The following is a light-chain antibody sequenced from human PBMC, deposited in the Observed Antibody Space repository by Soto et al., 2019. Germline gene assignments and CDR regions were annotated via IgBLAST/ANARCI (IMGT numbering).Light chain of an antibody. V-gene: IGLV1-40*01. J-gene: IGLJ1*01. Sequence: QPVLTQPPSVSGAPGQRVTISCTGSSSNIGANYDVHWYQQRPGTAPKLLIFGNNNRPSGVPDRFSGSKSGTSASLAITGLQAEDEADYYCCSSGGSPTYVFGTGTKLTVL. CDR2: GNN. CDR3: CSSGGSPTYV. CDR1: SSNIGANYD.